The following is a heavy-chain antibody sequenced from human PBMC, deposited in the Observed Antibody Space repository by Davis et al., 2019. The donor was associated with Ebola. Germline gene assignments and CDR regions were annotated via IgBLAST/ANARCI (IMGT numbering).Heavy chain of an antibody. J-gene: IGHJ3*02. V-gene: IGHV3-49*04. Sequence: PGGSLRLSCTASGFTFGDYAMSWVRQAPGKGLEWVGFIRSKAYGGTTEYAASVKGRFTISRDDSKSIAYLQMNSLKTEDTAVYYCTRTPDDYYDSSGYYYFRSRGDAFDIWGQGTMVTVSS. D-gene: IGHD3-22*01. CDR2: IRSKAYGGTT. CDR1: GFTFGDYA. CDR3: TRTPDDYYDSSGYYYFRSRGDAFDI.